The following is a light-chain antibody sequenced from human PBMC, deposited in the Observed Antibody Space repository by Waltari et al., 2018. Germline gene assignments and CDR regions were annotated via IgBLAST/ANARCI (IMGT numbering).Light chain of an antibody. V-gene: IGKV1-5*03. CDR3: QEYDSLPIT. Sequence: DIQMTQSPSTLSESVGDRVPITCRASQSVKNNLAWYQQKPGKAPKVLIHKASRLESGVPSRFSGSGFGTEFTLTISSLQPDDSATYYCQEYDSLPITFGGGTKVEIK. CDR1: QSVKNN. J-gene: IGKJ4*01. CDR2: KAS.